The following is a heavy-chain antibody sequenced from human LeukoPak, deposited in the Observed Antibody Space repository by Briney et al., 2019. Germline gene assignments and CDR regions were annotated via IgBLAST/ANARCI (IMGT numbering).Heavy chain of an antibody. Sequence: GASVKVSCKASGYTFTSYGISWVRQAPGQGLEWMGLINPTGGSTGYAQKLQGRVTMTRDMSTSTGYMELSSLRSEDTAIYYCARDNSVGDNAWWFDPWGQGTLVTVSS. J-gene: IGHJ5*02. CDR2: INPTGGST. V-gene: IGHV1-46*01. CDR3: ARDNSVGDNAWWFDP. CDR1: GYTFTSYG. D-gene: IGHD1-26*01.